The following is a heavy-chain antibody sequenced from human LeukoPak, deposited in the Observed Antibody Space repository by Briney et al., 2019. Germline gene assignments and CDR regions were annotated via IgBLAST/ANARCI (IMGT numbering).Heavy chain of an antibody. CDR2: MREDGGQE. Sequence: GGSLRLSCAASGFTFSSYAMSWVRQAPGTGLEWVAGMREDGGQEYYVDSVRGRFTISRDSAKNSLYLQMNSLRVEDTAVYYCVRALSSSSPYWGQGTLVTVSS. J-gene: IGHJ4*02. D-gene: IGHD6-6*01. CDR1: GFTFSSYA. CDR3: VRALSSSSPY. V-gene: IGHV3-7*03.